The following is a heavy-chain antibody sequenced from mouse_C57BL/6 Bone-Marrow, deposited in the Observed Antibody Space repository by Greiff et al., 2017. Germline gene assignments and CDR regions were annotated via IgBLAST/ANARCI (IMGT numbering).Heavy chain of an antibody. D-gene: IGHD1-1*01. J-gene: IGHJ2*01. CDR2: LDPENGDT. Sequence: EVQLQQSGAELVRPGASVKLSCTASGFNIKDDYMHWVKQRPEQGLEWIGWLDPENGDTEYDSKFQGKAPITADTSSNTAYLQLSILTSEDTAVYYCTTYYYGSSSADYWGQGTTLTVSS. V-gene: IGHV14-4*01. CDR3: TTYYYGSSSADY. CDR1: GFNIKDDY.